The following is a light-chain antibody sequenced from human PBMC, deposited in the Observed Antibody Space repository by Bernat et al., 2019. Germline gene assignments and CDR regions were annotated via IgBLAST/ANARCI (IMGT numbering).Light chain of an antibody. J-gene: IGLJ3*02. CDR2: STN. Sequence: QTVVTQEPSFSVSPGGTVTLTCGLSSGSVSTSYYPGWYQQTSGQAPRTLIYSTNTRSSGVPDRFSGSILGNKAALTITGAQADDESDYYCVLYMGSGVWVFGGGTKLTVL. CDR1: SGSVSTSYY. CDR3: VLYMGSGVWV. V-gene: IGLV8-61*01.